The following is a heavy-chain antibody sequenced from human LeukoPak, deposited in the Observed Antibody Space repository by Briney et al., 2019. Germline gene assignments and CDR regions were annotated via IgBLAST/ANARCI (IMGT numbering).Heavy chain of an antibody. CDR3: ARDNSGSFGDY. CDR1: GYTFTGYY. V-gene: IGHV1-2*02. Sequence: ASVKVSCKASGYTFTGYYMHWVQQAPGQGLEWMGWINPNSGGTKYAQKFQGRVTMTRDTSISTAYMELSRLRSDDTAVYYCARDNSGSFGDYWGQGTLVAVSS. J-gene: IGHJ4*02. D-gene: IGHD6-19*01. CDR2: INPNSGGT.